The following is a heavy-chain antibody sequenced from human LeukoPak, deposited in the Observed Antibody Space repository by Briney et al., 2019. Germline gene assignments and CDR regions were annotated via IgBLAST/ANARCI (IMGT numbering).Heavy chain of an antibody. Sequence: GGPLRLSCAASGFPFSSYAMSWVRQAPGKGLEWVSAISGSGGSTYYADSVKGRFTISRDNSKNTLYLQMNSLRAEDTAVYYCAKFDLAWLGYFDYWGQGTLVTVSS. D-gene: IGHD6-19*01. CDR3: AKFDLAWLGYFDY. CDR1: GFPFSSYA. J-gene: IGHJ4*02. CDR2: ISGSGGST. V-gene: IGHV3-23*01.